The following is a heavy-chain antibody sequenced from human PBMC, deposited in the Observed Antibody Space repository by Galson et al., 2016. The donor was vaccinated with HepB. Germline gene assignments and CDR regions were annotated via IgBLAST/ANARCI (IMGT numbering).Heavy chain of an antibody. D-gene: IGHD4-17*01. CDR2: ISHNGNAI. CDR3: ARAYLYGDYFGGFAP. J-gene: IGHJ5*02. V-gene: IGHV3-11*04. Sequence: LRLSCAASGFIFGDYYMTWIRQAPGQGLEWLSGISHNGNAIYYTDSVEGRFTVSRDNAKSSLFLQMNNLRAEDTAIYYCARAYLYGDYFGGFAPWGQGALVTVSS. CDR1: GFIFGDYY.